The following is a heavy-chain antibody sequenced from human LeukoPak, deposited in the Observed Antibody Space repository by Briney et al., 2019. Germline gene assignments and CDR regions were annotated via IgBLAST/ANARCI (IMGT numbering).Heavy chain of an antibody. CDR3: AKDSYDTSI. Sequence: PGGSLRLSCAASGFSFSSYEMNWVRQAPGKGLEWISYINSNGRNIDYADSVKGRFTISRDNSKNTLYLQINSLRAEDTAVYYCAKDSYDTSIWGQGTLVTVSA. CDR1: GFSFSSYE. D-gene: IGHD3-22*01. V-gene: IGHV3-48*03. J-gene: IGHJ4*02. CDR2: INSNGRNI.